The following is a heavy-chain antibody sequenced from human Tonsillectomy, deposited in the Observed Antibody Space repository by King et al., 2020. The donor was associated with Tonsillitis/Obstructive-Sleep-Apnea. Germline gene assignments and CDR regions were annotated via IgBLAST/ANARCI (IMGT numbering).Heavy chain of an antibody. J-gene: IGHJ4*02. Sequence: VQLVESGGGLVKPGGSLRLSCAASGFTFSDYYMSCVRQAPGKGLERCSYICSSSTYTKEADSVKGRFTLSRDNAKNSLYLQMDSRRAEDTAVYYCARENSYGSGTYFDSWGQGTLVTVSS. D-gene: IGHD3-10*01. V-gene: IGHV3-11*05. CDR3: ARENSYGSGTYFDS. CDR2: ICSSSTYT. CDR1: GFTFSDYY.